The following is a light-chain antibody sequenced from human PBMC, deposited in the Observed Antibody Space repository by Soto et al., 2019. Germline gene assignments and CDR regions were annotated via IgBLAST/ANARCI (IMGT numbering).Light chain of an antibody. CDR2: GSS. CDR3: QQYGSSPPYT. V-gene: IGKV3-20*01. CDR1: QSVSGSY. Sequence: EIVLTQSPGTLSLSPGERATLSCRASQSVSGSYLAWYQQKPGQSPRLLIYGSSDRATGIPDRFSGSGSGTDFTLTISRVEPEDFAVYSYQQYGSSPPYTFGQGTKLEIK. J-gene: IGKJ2*01.